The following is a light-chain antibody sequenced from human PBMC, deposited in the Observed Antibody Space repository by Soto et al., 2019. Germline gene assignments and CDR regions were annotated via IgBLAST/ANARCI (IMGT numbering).Light chain of an antibody. Sequence: DVQMTQSPSSLSPSVGDRVTITCRASQSFNTWLAWYQQKPGKAPKLLIYKTSILESGVPSRFSGSGSGTEFTLTIRSMQTEHYATYYCQQYNSYPYTFGQGTKVDIK. V-gene: IGKV1-5*03. CDR3: QQYNSYPYT. J-gene: IGKJ2*01. CDR2: KTS. CDR1: QSFNTW.